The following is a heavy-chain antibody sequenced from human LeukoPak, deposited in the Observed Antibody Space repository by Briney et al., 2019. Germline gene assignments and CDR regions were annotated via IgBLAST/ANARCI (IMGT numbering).Heavy chain of an antibody. CDR1: GFTFDDYA. D-gene: IGHD2-2*01. CDR3: AKDIGPAAMSYMDV. CDR2: ISWNSGSI. J-gene: IGHJ6*03. Sequence: GGSLRLSCAASGFTFDDYAMHWVRQAPGKGLEWVSGISWNSGSIGYADSVKGRFTISRDNAKNSLYLQTNSLRAEGMALYYCAKDIGPAAMSYMDVWGKGTTVTVSS. V-gene: IGHV3-9*03.